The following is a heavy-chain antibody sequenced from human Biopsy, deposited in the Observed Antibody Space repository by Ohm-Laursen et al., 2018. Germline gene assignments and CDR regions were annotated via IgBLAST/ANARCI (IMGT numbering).Heavy chain of an antibody. D-gene: IGHD1-26*01. CDR3: ARLNSGTYDASDL. J-gene: IGHJ3*01. V-gene: IGHV3-11*04. CDR1: GFSFSDYY. Sequence: SLRLSCAASGFSFSDYYMIWICQAPGKGLEWVSYISSSGRTMYYADSVKGRFTISRDNAQNSLYLHMNSLRAEDTAVYYCARLNSGTYDASDLWGQGTMVIVSS. CDR2: ISSSGRTM.